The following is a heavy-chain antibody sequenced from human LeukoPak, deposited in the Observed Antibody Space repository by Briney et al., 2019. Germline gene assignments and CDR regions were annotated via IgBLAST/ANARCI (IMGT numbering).Heavy chain of an antibody. D-gene: IGHD2-21*02. J-gene: IGHJ5*02. Sequence: GASVKVSCKSSGYSFAGYHMHWVRQAPGQGLEWMGWTNPNSGGTNYAQKFQGRVTMTRDTSISTAYMELSRLRSDDTAVYYCARDRAVAAINWFDPWGLGTLVTVSS. V-gene: IGHV1-2*02. CDR1: GYSFAGYH. CDR2: TNPNSGGT. CDR3: ARDRAVAAINWFDP.